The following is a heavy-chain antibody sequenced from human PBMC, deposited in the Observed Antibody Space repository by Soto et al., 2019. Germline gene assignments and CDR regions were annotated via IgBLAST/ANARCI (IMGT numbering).Heavy chain of an antibody. CDR3: ARVSHKPYCSSTSCYTWFDP. V-gene: IGHV3-21*01. J-gene: IGHJ5*02. D-gene: IGHD2-2*02. Sequence: EVQLVESGGGLVKPGGSLRLSCAASGFTFSSYSMNWVRQAPGKGLEWVSSISSSSSYIYYADSVKGRFTISRDNAKNSLYLQMNSLRAEDTAVYYCARVSHKPYCSSTSCYTWFDPWGQGTLVTVSS. CDR1: GFTFSSYS. CDR2: ISSSSSYI.